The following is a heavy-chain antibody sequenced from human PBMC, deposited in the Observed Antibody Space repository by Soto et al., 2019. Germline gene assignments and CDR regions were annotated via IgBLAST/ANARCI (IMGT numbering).Heavy chain of an antibody. V-gene: IGHV4-39*01. J-gene: IGHJ6*02. CDR1: GYSVTSSDYY. CDR3: APLSVSLSGPYGIHV. D-gene: IGHD2-15*01. CDR2: MFYSGPT. Sequence: PSETLSLTCSVSGYSVTSSDYYWAWIRQPPGKGLEWIGSMFYSGPTYYNPSLKSRVTLSVDTSKNQFSVRLNSVTAADTAVYYCAPLSVSLSGPYGIHVWGQGTTVTVSS.